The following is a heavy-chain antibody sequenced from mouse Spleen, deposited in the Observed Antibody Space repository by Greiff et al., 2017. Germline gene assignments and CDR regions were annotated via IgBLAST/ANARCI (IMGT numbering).Heavy chain of an antibody. J-gene: IGHJ3*01. CDR2: IYPRDGST. Sequence: QVHVKQSGPELVKPGASVKLSCKASGYTFTSYDINWVKQRPGQGLEWIGWIYPRDGSTKYNEKFKGKATLTVDTSSSTAYMELHSLTSEDSAVYFCARGDSNYGGWFAYWGQGTLVTVSA. D-gene: IGHD2-5*01. CDR3: ARGDSNYGGWFAY. V-gene: IGHV1-85*01. CDR1: GYTFTSYD.